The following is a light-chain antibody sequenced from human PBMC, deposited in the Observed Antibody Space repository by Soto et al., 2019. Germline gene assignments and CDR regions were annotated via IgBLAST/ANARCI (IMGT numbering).Light chain of an antibody. CDR2: AAS. CDR3: QQSYSPYT. J-gene: IGKJ2*01. V-gene: IGKV1-39*01. CDR1: QSISSY. Sequence: DIQMTQSPSSLSASVGDRVTITCRASQSISSYLNWYQQKPGKAPKLLIYAASRLQSGVPSRFRGGGSGTDFTLTISSLQPEDFATYYCQQSYSPYTFGQGTKLEIK.